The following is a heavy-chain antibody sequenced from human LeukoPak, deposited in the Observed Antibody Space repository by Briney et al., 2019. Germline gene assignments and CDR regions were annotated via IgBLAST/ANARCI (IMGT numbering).Heavy chain of an antibody. Sequence: GASVKVSCKASGYTFTSYGISWVRQAPGQGLEWMGWISAYNGNTNYAQKFQGRVTITADESTSTAYMELSSLRSEDTAVYYCASPHRHWDPQFDYWGQGTLVTVSS. CDR3: ASPHRHWDPQFDY. CDR1: GYTFTSYG. CDR2: ISAYNGNT. V-gene: IGHV1-18*01. D-gene: IGHD1-26*01. J-gene: IGHJ4*02.